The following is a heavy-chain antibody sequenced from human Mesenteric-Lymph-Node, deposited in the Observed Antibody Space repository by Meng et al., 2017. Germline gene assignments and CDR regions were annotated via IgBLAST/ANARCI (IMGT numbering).Heavy chain of an antibody. J-gene: IGHJ4*02. CDR2: INPSGGST. CDR3: ARANPIVVVPAVAQGGDY. CDR1: GYTFTSYY. Sequence: ASVKVSCKASGYTFTSYYMHWVRQAPGQGLEWMGIINPSGGSTSYAQKFQDRVTMTRDTSTSTVYMELRSLRSDDTAVYYCARANPIVVVPAVAQGGDYWGQGTLVTVSS. D-gene: IGHD2-2*01. V-gene: IGHV1-46*01.